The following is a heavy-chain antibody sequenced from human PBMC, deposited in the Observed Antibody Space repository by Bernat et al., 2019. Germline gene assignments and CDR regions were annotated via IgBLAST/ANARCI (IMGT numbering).Heavy chain of an antibody. CDR3: TTDPKYYYDSSGCYIDAFDI. CDR1: GFTFSNAW. V-gene: IGHV3-15*07. D-gene: IGHD3-22*01. J-gene: IGHJ3*02. CDR2: IKSKTDGGTT. Sequence: EVQLVESGGGLVKPGGSLRLSCAASGFTFSNAWMNWVRQAPGKGLEWVGRIKSKTDGGTTDYAAPVKGSFSISRDDSKNTLYLQMNSMKTEDTAVYYCTTDPKYYYDSSGCYIDAFDIWGQGTMVTVSS.